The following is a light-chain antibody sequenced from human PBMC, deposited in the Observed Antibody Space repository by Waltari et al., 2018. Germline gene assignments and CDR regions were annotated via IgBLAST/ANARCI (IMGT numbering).Light chain of an antibody. Sequence: EIVLTQSPATLSLSPGERATRSCRSSQNIDSYLAWYQLKPGQVPRLLIYDASNTATGIPARFSGSGSGADFTLIISSLEPEDFAVYYCHQRSKWPLTFGGGTKVEIK. J-gene: IGKJ4*01. CDR1: QNIDSY. V-gene: IGKV3-11*01. CDR2: DAS. CDR3: HQRSKWPLT.